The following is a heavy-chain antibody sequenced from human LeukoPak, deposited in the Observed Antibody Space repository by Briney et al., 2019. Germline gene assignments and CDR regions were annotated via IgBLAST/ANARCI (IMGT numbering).Heavy chain of an antibody. CDR3: ARGGSGNYWDFDY. J-gene: IGHJ4*02. D-gene: IGHD3-10*01. CDR1: GFSIRSPYY. V-gene: IGHV4-38-2*01. Sequence: SETLSLTCAVSGFSIRSPYYWGWIRRPPEKGLEWIGSVHHSGYTHYNPSLKSRVTTSIDTSNNQFSLKLKLNSVTAADTAVYYCARGGSGNYWDFDYWGQGTLVTVSS. CDR2: VHHSGYT.